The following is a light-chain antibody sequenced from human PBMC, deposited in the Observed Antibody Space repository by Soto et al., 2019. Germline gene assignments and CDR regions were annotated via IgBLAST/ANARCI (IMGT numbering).Light chain of an antibody. J-gene: IGKJ1*01. CDR2: LGS. V-gene: IGKV2-28*01. CDR3: MQALQGPPT. CDR1: QSLLHSNGYNY. Sequence: IVMTQSPLSLPVTPGEPASISCRSSQSLLHSNGYNYLDWYLQKPGQSPQLLIYLGSNRASGVPDRFSGTGSGTDFTLKIIRVEAEDVGVYYCMQALQGPPTFSQGTKVEIK.